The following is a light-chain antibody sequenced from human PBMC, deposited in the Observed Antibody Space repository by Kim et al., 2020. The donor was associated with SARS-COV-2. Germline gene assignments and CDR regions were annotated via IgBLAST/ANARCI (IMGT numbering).Light chain of an antibody. Sequence: DVVMTQSPLSLPVTLGQPASISCRSSQSLVRSDGNTWLSWFQQRPGQSPRRLIYKISNRDSGVPDRFSGSGSGTDFTLKISRLQAEDVAVYYCKQGSTCPPTFGGGTKVDIK. J-gene: IGKJ4*01. V-gene: IGKV2-30*02. CDR1: QSLVRSDGNTW. CDR2: KIS. CDR3: KQGSTCPPT.